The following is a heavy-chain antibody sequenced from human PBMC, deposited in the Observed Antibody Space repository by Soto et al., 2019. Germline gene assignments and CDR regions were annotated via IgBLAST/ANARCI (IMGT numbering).Heavy chain of an antibody. J-gene: IGHJ6*02. V-gene: IGHV4-31*03. CDR3: ARGSSIAGVYYGMAV. CDR1: GGSISSGGYY. Sequence: QVQLQESGPGLVKPSQTLSLTCTVSGGSISSGGYYWTWIRQHPGKGLEWIGYNYYSGITYYNPSVSSGFTVYIDTSKNAFSLTLRSVPAADTAVYSCARGSSIAGVYYGMAVWGPGTTVTVSS. D-gene: IGHD6-6*01. CDR2: NYYSGIT.